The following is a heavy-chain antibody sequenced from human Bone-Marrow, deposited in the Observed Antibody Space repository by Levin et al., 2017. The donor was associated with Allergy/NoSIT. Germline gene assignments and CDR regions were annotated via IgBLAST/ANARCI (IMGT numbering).Heavy chain of an antibody. J-gene: IGHJ3*02. CDR3: AKTKIDDGSGNVDVFDI. Sequence: PGGSLRLSCVGSGFNFDSHAMSWVRQAPGKGLEWVSGITGSGFTDYADSVKGRFTISRDNSKKVIYVQMNSLRAEDSALYYCAKTKIDDGSGNVDVFDIWGQGTMVTVSS. CDR2: ITGSGFT. V-gene: IGHV3-23*01. CDR1: GFNFDSHA. D-gene: IGHD6-25*01.